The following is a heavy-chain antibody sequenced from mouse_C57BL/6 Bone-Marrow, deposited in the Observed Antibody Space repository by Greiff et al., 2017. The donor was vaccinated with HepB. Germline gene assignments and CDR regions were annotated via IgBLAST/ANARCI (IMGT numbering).Heavy chain of an antibody. J-gene: IGHJ2*01. Sequence: EVKLQESGPGLVKPSQSLSLTCSVTGYSITSGYYWNWIRQFPVNKLEWMGYISYDGSTNYNPSLKNRISITRDTSKKQFFLKLNSVTTEDTATYYCSSESNYYGSHYYFDYGGQGNTLTVTA. V-gene: IGHV3-6*01. CDR2: ISYDGST. CDR1: GYSITSGYY. CDR3: SSESNYYGSHYYFDY. D-gene: IGHD1-1*01.